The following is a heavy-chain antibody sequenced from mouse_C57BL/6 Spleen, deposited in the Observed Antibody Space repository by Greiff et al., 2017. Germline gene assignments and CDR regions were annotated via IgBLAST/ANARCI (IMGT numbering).Heavy chain of an antibody. CDR1: GYTFTSYW. J-gene: IGHJ4*01. CDR2: IYPGSGST. V-gene: IGHV1-55*01. Sequence: QVQLKQPGAELVKPGASVKMSCKASGYTFTSYWITWVKQRPGQGLEWIGDIYPGSGSTNYNEKFKSKATLTVDTSSSTAYMQLSSLTSEDSAVYYCARHGAYDYDEGYYAMDYWGQGTSVTVSS. CDR3: ARHGAYDYDEGYYAMDY. D-gene: IGHD2-4*01.